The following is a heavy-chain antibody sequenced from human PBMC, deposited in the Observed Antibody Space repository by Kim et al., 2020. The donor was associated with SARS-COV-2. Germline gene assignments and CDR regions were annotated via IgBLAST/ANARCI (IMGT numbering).Heavy chain of an antibody. J-gene: IGHJ3*01. CDR2: IRSKSNSYET. CDR1: GLTLSGSA. D-gene: IGHD1-26*01. CDR3: ARCPPYSDSYWDAFDV. V-gene: IGHV3-73*01. Sequence: GGSLRLSCAASGLTLSGSAVHWVRQASGTGLEWVGRIRSKSNSYETTYGASVEGRFTISRDDSENTAYLQMNSLKTEDTAVYYCARCPPYSDSYWDAFDV.